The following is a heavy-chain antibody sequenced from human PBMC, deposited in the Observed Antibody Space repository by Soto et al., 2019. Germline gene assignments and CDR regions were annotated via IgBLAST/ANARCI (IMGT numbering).Heavy chain of an antibody. V-gene: IGHV2-70*01. Sequence: SGPTLVNPTQTLTLTCTFSGFSLSTSGMCVSWIRQPPGKALEWLALIDWDDDKYYSTSLKTSLTISKDTSKNQVVLTMTNMDPVDTATYYCARVNYGGNYLNFDYWGQGTLVTVSS. CDR1: GFSLSTSGMC. CDR2: IDWDDDK. CDR3: ARVNYGGNYLNFDY. J-gene: IGHJ4*02. D-gene: IGHD4-17*01.